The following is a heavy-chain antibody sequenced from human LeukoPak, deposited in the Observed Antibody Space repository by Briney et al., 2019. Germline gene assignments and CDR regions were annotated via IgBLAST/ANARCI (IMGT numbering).Heavy chain of an antibody. V-gene: IGHV1-18*04. J-gene: IGHJ6*04. CDR3: ARRGYCSSTSCPYDLYYYYGMDV. CDR1: GYTFTGYG. Sequence: ASVKVSCKASGYTFTGYGISWVRQAPGQGLEWMGWISAYNGNTNYAQKLQGRVTMTTDTSTSTAYMELRSLRSDDTAVYYCARRGYCSSTSCPYDLYYYYGMDVWGKGTTVTVSS. CDR2: ISAYNGNT. D-gene: IGHD2-2*01.